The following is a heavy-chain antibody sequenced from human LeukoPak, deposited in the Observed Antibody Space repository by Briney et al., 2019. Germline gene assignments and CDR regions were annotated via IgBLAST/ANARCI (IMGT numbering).Heavy chain of an antibody. Sequence: ASVKVSCKASGYTFTSYAMNWVRQAPGQGLEWMGWINTNTGNPTYAQGFTGRFVFSLDTSVSTAYLQISSLKAEDTAVYYCAGDHCSRTSCSNWFDPWGQGTLVTVSS. D-gene: IGHD2-2*01. V-gene: IGHV7-4-1*02. CDR1: GYTFTSYA. CDR3: AGDHCSRTSCSNWFDP. J-gene: IGHJ5*02. CDR2: INTNTGNP.